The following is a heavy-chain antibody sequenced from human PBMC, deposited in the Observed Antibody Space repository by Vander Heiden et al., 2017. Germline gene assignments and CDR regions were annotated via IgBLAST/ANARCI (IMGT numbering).Heavy chain of an antibody. V-gene: IGHV3-33*01. J-gene: IGHJ3*02. Sequence: QVQLVESGGGVVQPGRSLRLSCAASGFTFSSDGMHWVRQAPGKGLEWVAVIWYDGSNKYYADSVKGRFTISRDNSKNTLYLQMNSLRAEDTAVYYCARWAKDPDSGYDFNDAFDIWGQGTMVTVSS. CDR2: IWYDGSNK. D-gene: IGHD5-12*01. CDR3: ARWAKDPDSGYDFNDAFDI. CDR1: GFTFSSDG.